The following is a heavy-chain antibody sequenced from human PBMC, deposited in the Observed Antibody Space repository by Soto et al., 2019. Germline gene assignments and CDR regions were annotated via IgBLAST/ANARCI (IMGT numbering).Heavy chain of an antibody. CDR1: GGSISSYY. CDR2: IYYSGST. V-gene: IGHV4-59*08. J-gene: IGHJ4*02. Sequence: SETPSLTCTVSGGSISSYYWSWIRQPPGKGLEWIGYIYYSGSTNYNPSLKSRVTISVDTSKNQFSLKLSSVTAADTAVYYCARHTRQLVFDYWGQGTLVTVSS. CDR3: ARHTRQLVFDY. D-gene: IGHD6-6*01.